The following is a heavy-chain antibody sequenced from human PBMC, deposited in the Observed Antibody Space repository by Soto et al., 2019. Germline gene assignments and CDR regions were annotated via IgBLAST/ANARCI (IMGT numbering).Heavy chain of an antibody. CDR3: ARDPGVVAGGDYYYYYMDV. CDR2: ITPSGGST. CDR1: GYTFTSHY. V-gene: IGHV1-46*03. D-gene: IGHD6-19*01. Sequence: QVQLVQSGAEVKKPGASVKVSCKATGYTFTSHYMHWVRQAPGQGLEWMGAITPSGGSTGYAQKFQGSVTMTRDTSTSTIYMELSSLSSEDTAVYYCARDPGVVAGGDYYYYYMDVWGKGTTVTVSS. J-gene: IGHJ6*03.